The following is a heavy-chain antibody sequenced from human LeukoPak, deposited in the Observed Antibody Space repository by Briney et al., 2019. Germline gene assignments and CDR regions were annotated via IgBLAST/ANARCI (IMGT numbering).Heavy chain of an antibody. D-gene: IGHD6-6*01. J-gene: IGHJ6*02. CDR1: GFTFSNYW. CDR3: VRGPSFYYYYYDMNV. Sequence: GGSLRLSCAGSGFTFSNYWMYWVRQAPGKGLVWVSHVDAHGGSRTYADSVKGRFTISRDNDKKTMYLQMSSLRAEDTAVYYCVRGPSFYYYYYDMNVWGQGTTVTVSS. V-gene: IGHV3-74*01. CDR2: VDAHGGSR.